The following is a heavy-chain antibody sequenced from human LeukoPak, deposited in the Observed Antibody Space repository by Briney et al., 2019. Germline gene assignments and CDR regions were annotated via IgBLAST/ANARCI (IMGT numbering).Heavy chain of an antibody. V-gene: IGHV1-69*06. Sequence: SVKVSCKASGGTFISYAISWVRQAPGQGLEWMGGIIPIFGTANYAQKFQGRVTITADKSTSTAYMELSSLRSEDTAVYYCARPLRCGGDCPGNGAFDIWGQGTMVTVSS. CDR1: GGTFISYA. CDR3: ARPLRCGGDCPGNGAFDI. D-gene: IGHD2-21*02. CDR2: IIPIFGTA. J-gene: IGHJ3*02.